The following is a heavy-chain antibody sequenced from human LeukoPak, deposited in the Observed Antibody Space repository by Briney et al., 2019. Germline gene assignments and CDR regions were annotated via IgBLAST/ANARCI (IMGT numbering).Heavy chain of an antibody. CDR2: IYPGDSDT. Sequence: GESLKISCKGSGYSFTSHWIGWVRQMPGKGLEWMGIIYPGDSDTRYSPSFQGQVTISADKSISTAYLQWSSLKASDTAMYYCARHGKTYCGDDCYPIDYWGQGTLVTVSS. CDR3: ARHGKTYCGDDCYPIDY. V-gene: IGHV5-51*01. CDR1: GYSFTSHW. J-gene: IGHJ4*02. D-gene: IGHD2-21*02.